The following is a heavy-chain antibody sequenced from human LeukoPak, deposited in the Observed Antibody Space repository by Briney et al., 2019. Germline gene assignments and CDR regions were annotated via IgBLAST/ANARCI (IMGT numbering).Heavy chain of an antibody. D-gene: IGHD2-21*01. J-gene: IGHJ4*02. V-gene: IGHV3-23*01. CDR2: ISGDGDSA. CDR3: AKDLEYCGGDCYSDQFDY. CDR1: GFTFSSYA. Sequence: GGSLRLSCAASGFTFSSYAMSWVRQAPGKGLRWVSIISGDGDSAYSADSMKGRFTVSRDNSKNTLYLQMDTLRAEDTAVYYCAKDLEYCGGDCYSDQFDYWGQGTLVTVSS.